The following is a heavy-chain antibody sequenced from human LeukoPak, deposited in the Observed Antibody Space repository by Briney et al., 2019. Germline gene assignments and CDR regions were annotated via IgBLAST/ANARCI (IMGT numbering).Heavy chain of an antibody. D-gene: IGHD2/OR15-2a*01. CDR1: GFTVSSNY. Sequence: PGGPLRLSCAASGFTVSSNYMSWVRQAPGKGLEWVSVIYRGGSTYYADSVKGRFTISRDNSKNTLYLQMNTLRADDTAVYFCARTFPLGYFDYWGQGTLVTVSS. CDR2: IYRGGST. V-gene: IGHV3-53*01. J-gene: IGHJ4*02. CDR3: ARTFPLGYFDY.